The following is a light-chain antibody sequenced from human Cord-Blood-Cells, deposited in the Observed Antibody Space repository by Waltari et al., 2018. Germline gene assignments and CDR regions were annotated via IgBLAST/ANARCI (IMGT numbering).Light chain of an antibody. Sequence: IPLTQAPSFLSASVGDRVTITCRASQGISSYLAWYQQKPGKAPKLLIYAASTLQSGVPSRFSGSGSGTEFTLTISSLQPEDFATYYCQQLNSYPWTFGQGTKVEIK. J-gene: IGKJ1*01. V-gene: IGKV1-9*01. CDR2: AAS. CDR3: QQLNSYPWT. CDR1: QGISSY.